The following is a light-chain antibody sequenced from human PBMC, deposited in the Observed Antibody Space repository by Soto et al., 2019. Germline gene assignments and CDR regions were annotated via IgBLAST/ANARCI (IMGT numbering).Light chain of an antibody. Sequence: EIVMTQSPAILSVSPGERATLSCRANQSISSNLAWYQQKPGQDPRLLIYGAATRATGIPARFSGSGSGTDFTLTISSLRSEDFAVYYCQRYSKLVGTFGGGTRVEIK. CDR2: GAA. J-gene: IGKJ4*02. CDR3: QRYSKLVGT. CDR1: QSISSN. V-gene: IGKV3-15*01.